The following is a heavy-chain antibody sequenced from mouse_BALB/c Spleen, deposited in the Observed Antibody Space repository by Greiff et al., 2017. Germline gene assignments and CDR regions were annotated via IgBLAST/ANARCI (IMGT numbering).Heavy chain of an antibody. D-gene: IGHD2-10*02. CDR1: GFSLTSYG. CDR2: IWAGGST. V-gene: IGHV2-9*02. J-gene: IGHJ3*01. Sequence: VQLVESGPGLVAPSQSLSITCTVSGFSLTSYGVHWVRQPPGKGLEWLGVIWAGGSTNYNSALMSRLSISKDNSKSQVFLKMNSLQTDDTAMYYCASQYGNPWFAYWGQGTLVTVSA. CDR3: ASQYGNPWFAY.